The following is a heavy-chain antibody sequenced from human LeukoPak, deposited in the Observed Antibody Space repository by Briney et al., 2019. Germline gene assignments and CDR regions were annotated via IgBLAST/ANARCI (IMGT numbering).Heavy chain of an antibody. CDR3: ARGGSTLHSAGGHDIEFYYYYYMDV. Sequence: SETLSLTCTVSGDSLTSGSYYWSWIRQPAGRGLEWLGRIFISGGTNYNPSLRSRVTMSLDTSKNQFSLKLYSVTAADTAVYYCARGGSTLHSAGGHDIEFYYYYYMDVWGKGTTVTISS. J-gene: IGHJ6*03. CDR2: IFISGGT. CDR1: GDSLTSGSYY. V-gene: IGHV4-61*02. D-gene: IGHD3-9*01.